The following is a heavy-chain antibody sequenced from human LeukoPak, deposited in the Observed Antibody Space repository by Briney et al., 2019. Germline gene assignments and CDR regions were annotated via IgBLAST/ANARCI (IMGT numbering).Heavy chain of an antibody. CDR1: GFTFSSYE. CDR2: ISSSGSTI. D-gene: IGHD3-10*02. CDR3: AELGITMIGGV. V-gene: IGHV3-48*03. Sequence: GGSLRLSCAASGFTFSSYEMNWVRQAPGKGLGWVSYISSSGSTIYYADSVKGRFTISRDNAKNSLYLQMNSLRAEDTVVYYCAELGITMIGGVWGKGTTVTISS. J-gene: IGHJ6*04.